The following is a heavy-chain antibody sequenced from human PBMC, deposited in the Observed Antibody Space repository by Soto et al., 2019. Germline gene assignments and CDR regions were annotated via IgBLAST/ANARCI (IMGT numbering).Heavy chain of an antibody. CDR1: GYTFTSYD. J-gene: IGHJ3*02. CDR3: ANEVTPTPTDAFDI. D-gene: IGHD2-21*02. V-gene: IGHV1-8*01. Sequence: ASVKVSCKASGYTFTSYDIDWVRQATGQGLEWVGWMNPNSGNTGYAQKFQGRVTMTRNTSISTAYMELSSLRSEDTAVYYCANEVTPTPTDAFDIWGQGTMVTV. CDR2: MNPNSGNT.